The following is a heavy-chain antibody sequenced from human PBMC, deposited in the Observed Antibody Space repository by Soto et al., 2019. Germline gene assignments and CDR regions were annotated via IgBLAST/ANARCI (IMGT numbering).Heavy chain of an antibody. CDR2: FYHSGST. J-gene: IGHJ1*01. Sequence: QLQLQESGSGLVKPSQTLSLTCAVSGGSISSGDYSWSWIRQPPGKGLEWIGYFYHSGSTYYNPSLKSRVTISVDRSKNQFSLKLSSVTAADTAVYFCASSHRLQPNGDQEYFQHWGQGTLVTVSS. D-gene: IGHD4-17*01. V-gene: IGHV4-30-2*01. CDR1: GGSISSGDYS. CDR3: ASSHRLQPNGDQEYFQH.